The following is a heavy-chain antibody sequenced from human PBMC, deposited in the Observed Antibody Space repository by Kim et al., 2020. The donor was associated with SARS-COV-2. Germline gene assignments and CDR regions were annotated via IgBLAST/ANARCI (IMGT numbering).Heavy chain of an antibody. CDR2: IYYSGST. CDR3: ARDGWLQPNWFDP. J-gene: IGHJ5*02. Sequence: SETLSLTCTVSGGSISSSSYYWGWIRQPPGKGLEWIGSIYYSGSTYYNPSLKSRVTISVDTSKNQFSLKLSSVTAADTAVYYCARDGWLQPNWFDPWGQG. CDR1: GGSISSSSYY. V-gene: IGHV4-39*07. D-gene: IGHD5-18*01.